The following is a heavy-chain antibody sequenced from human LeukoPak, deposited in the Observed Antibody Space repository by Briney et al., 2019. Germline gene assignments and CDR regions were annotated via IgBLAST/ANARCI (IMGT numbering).Heavy chain of an antibody. CDR2: ISSSSSYI. J-gene: IGHJ6*03. D-gene: IGHD3-22*01. V-gene: IGHV3-21*04. CDR1: GFTFSSYS. CDR3: AKAGGGYPYYYYMDV. Sequence: PGGSLRLSCAASGFTFSSYSMNWVRQAPGKGLEWVSSISSSSSYIYYADSVKGRFTISRDNSKNTLYLQMNSLRAEDTAVYYCAKAGGGYPYYYYMDVWGKGTTVTISS.